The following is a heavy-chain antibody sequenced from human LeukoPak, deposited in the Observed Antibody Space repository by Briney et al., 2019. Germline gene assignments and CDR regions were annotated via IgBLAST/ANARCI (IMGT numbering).Heavy chain of an antibody. Sequence: SETLSLTCAVYGGSFSGYYGSWIRQPPGKGLEWIGEINHSGSTNYNPSLKSRVTISVDTSKNQFSLKLSSVTAADTAVYYCARGPRIFGVVSNKRLDYWGQGTLDTVSS. D-gene: IGHD3-3*01. V-gene: IGHV4-34*01. CDR1: GGSFSGYY. J-gene: IGHJ4*02. CDR2: INHSGST. CDR3: ARGPRIFGVVSNKRLDY.